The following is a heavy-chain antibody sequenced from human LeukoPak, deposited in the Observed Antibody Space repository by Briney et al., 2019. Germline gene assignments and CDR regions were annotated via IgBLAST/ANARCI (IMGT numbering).Heavy chain of an antibody. CDR3: ARADSLGNYYDV. J-gene: IGHJ4*02. CDR1: GYTFTAYA. Sequence: ASVKVSCKASGYTFTAYAIHWVRQAPGQRPEWMGWINGGDGDTCYSQKFQDRVTITRDTSATTAYMEFSSLRSEDTAVYFCARADSLGNYYDVRGQGTLVTVSS. CDR2: INGGDGDT. D-gene: IGHD3-10*01. V-gene: IGHV1-3*01.